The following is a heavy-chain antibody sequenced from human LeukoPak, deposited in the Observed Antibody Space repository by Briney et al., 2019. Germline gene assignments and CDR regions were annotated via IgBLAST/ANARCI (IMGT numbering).Heavy chain of an antibody. J-gene: IGHJ4*02. Sequence: SQTLSLTCTVSGGSISSGGYYWSWIRQHPGKGLEWIGYIYYSGSIYYNPSLKSRVTISVDTSKNQFSLKLSSVTAADTAVYYCARVGDYGGNPFDYWGQGTLVTVSS. CDR1: GGSISSGGYY. CDR2: IYYSGSI. D-gene: IGHD4-23*01. CDR3: ARVGDYGGNPFDY. V-gene: IGHV4-31*03.